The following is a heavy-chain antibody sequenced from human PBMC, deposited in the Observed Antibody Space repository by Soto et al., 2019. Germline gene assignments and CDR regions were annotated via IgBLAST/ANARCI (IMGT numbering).Heavy chain of an antibody. Sequence: GESLKISCKGSGYSFTNYWIGWVRQMPGKGLDWMGIIYPGDSDTRYSPSFQRQVTISADKSISPAYLQWSSLKTSDNTVYYCAGQIHIYSRPDVWGQGTLVTVSS. V-gene: IGHV5-51*01. D-gene: IGHD2-15*01. CDR1: GYSFTNYW. CDR3: AGQIHIYSRPDV. CDR2: IYPGDSDT. J-gene: IGHJ4*01.